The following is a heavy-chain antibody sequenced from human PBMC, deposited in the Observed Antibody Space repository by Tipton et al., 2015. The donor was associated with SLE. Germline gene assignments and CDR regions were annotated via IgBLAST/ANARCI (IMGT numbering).Heavy chain of an antibody. V-gene: IGHV4-59*01. CDR3: ARDIGPSIAAAGPSAFDI. J-gene: IGHJ3*02. D-gene: IGHD6-13*01. Sequence: TLSLTCTVSGGSISSYYWSWIRQPPGQGLEWIGYIYYSGSTNYNPSLKSRVTISVDTSKNQFSLKLSSVTAADTAVYYCARDIGPSIAAAGPSAFDIWGQGTMVTVSS. CDR2: IYYSGST. CDR1: GGSISSYY.